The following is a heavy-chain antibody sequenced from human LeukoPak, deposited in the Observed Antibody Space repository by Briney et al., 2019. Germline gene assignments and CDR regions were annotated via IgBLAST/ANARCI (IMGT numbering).Heavy chain of an antibody. Sequence: GGTLRLSCAASGFTFSSYGMSWVRQAPGKGLEWVASIKQDGNEKYYVDSVRGRFTISRDNAKNSLYLQMNSLRVEDTAVYYCARLLVYGSGAEAFDYWGQGTLVTAS. D-gene: IGHD3-10*01. J-gene: IGHJ4*02. CDR2: IKQDGNEK. V-gene: IGHV3-7*01. CDR3: ARLLVYGSGAEAFDY. CDR1: GFTFSSYG.